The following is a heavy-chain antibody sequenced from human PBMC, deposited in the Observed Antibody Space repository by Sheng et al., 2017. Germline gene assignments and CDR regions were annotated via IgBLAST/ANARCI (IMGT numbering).Heavy chain of an antibody. D-gene: IGHD3-10*01. CDR2: ISSSGSTI. CDR1: GFTFSSYE. CDR3: ARDLLWFGETGSGYYGMDV. J-gene: IGHJ6*02. V-gene: IGHV3-48*03. Sequence: EVQLVESGGGLVQPGGSLRLSCAASGFTFSSYEMNWVRQAPGKGLEWVSYISSSGSTIYYADSVKGRFTISRDNAKNSLYLQMNSLRAEDTAVYYCARDLLWFGETGSGYYGMDVWGQGTTVTVSS.